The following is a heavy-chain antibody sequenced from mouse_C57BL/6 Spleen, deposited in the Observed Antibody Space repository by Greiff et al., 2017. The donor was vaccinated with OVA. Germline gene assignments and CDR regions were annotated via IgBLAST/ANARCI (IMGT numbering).Heavy chain of an antibody. J-gene: IGHJ2*01. CDR3: ARSGSTGYAYFDY. CDR1: GYAFSSSW. D-gene: IGHD3-2*02. CDR2: IYPGDGDT. Sequence: VQLQQSGPELVKPGASVKISCKASGYAFSSSWMNWVKQRPGKGLEWIGRIYPGDGDTNYNGKFKGKATLTADKSSSTAYMQLSSLTSEDSAVYFCARSGSTGYAYFDYWGPGTTLTVSS. V-gene: IGHV1-82*01.